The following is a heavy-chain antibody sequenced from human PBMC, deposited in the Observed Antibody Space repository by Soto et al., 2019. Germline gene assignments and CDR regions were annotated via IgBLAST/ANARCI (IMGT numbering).Heavy chain of an antibody. V-gene: IGHV3-30-3*01. Sequence: LRLSCAASGFTFSSYAMHWVRQAPGKGLEWVAVISYDGSNKYYADSVKGRFTISRDNSKNTLYLQMNSLRAEDTAVYYCATKARVTNYLYYGMDVWGLGXTVTVYS. J-gene: IGHJ6*02. CDR2: ISYDGSNK. D-gene: IGHD2-21*02. CDR1: GFTFSSYA. CDR3: ATKARVTNYLYYGMDV.